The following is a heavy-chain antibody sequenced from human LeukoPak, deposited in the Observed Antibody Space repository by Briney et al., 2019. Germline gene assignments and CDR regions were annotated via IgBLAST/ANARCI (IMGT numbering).Heavy chain of an antibody. CDR3: AKAYYDYVWGSPGDAFDI. CDR1: GFTFSSYG. CDR2: IWYDGSNK. D-gene: IGHD3-16*01. V-gene: IGHV3-30*02. Sequence: GGSLRLSCAASGFTFSSYGMHWVRQAPGKGLEWVAVIWYDGSNKYYADSVKGRFTISRDNSKNTLYLQMNSLRAEDTAVYYCAKAYYDYVWGSPGDAFDIWGQGTMVTVSS. J-gene: IGHJ3*02.